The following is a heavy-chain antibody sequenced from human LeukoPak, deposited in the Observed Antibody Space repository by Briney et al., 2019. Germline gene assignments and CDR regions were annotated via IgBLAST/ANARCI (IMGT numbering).Heavy chain of an antibody. CDR2: ISYTSSYI. CDR3: AREGLYSDYAGH. V-gene: IGHV3-21*01. Sequence: KPGGSLRLSCAASGFTFSSYSMNWVRQASGKGLEWVSSISYTSSYIYYADSVKGRFTISRDNAKNSLFLQMNSLRAEDTAVYYCAREGLYSDYAGHWGQGTLVTVSS. D-gene: IGHD4-11*01. J-gene: IGHJ4*02. CDR1: GFTFSSYS.